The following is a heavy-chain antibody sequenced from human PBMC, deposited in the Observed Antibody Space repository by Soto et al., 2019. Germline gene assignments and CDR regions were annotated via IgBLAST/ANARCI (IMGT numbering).Heavy chain of an antibody. CDR3: ARFSDGYNPFNY. CDR1: GGTFSSYT. D-gene: IGHD5-12*01. J-gene: IGHJ4*02. Sequence: QVQLVQSGAEVKKPGSSVKVSCKASGGTFSSYTISWVRQAPGQGLEWMGRIIPILGIANYAQKFQGRVTIPADKCTSTAYRELSSLRSEDTAVYYCARFSDGYNPFNYWGQGTLVTVSS. V-gene: IGHV1-69*02. CDR2: IIPILGIA.